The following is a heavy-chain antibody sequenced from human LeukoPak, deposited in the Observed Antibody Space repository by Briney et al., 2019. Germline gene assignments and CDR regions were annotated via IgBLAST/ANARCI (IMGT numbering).Heavy chain of an antibody. CDR2: IYYSGST. CDR1: GGSISIYY. J-gene: IGHJ2*01. V-gene: IGHV4-59*01. Sequence: PSETLSLTCTVSGGSISIYYWSWLRQPPGKGLEWIGYIYYSGSTNYNPSLKSRVTISVDTSKNQFSLKLSSVTAADTAVYCCSIDVRGYDSSGCFYLWGRGTLVTVSS. D-gene: IGHD3-22*01. CDR3: SIDVRGYDSSGCFYL.